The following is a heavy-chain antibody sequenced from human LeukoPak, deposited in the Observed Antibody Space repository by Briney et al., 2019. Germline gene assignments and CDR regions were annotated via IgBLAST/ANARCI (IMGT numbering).Heavy chain of an antibody. Sequence: GGSLRLSCAASGFTFSSYSMNWVRQAPGKGLEWVSSISSSSGYIYYADSVKGRFTISRDNAKNSLYLQMNSLRAEDTAVYYCARERRSGSKSFDYWGQGTLVTVSS. CDR3: ARERRSGSKSFDY. CDR2: ISSSSGYI. V-gene: IGHV3-21*01. J-gene: IGHJ4*02. D-gene: IGHD3-22*01. CDR1: GFTFSSYS.